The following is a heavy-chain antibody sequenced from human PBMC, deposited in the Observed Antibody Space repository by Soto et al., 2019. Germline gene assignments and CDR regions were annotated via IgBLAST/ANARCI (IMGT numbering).Heavy chain of an antibody. V-gene: IGHV1-18*01. J-gene: IGHJ4*02. CDR2: ISAYNGNT. CDR3: ARVDYYDSSGYSD. D-gene: IGHD3-22*01. Sequence: RASFTISCTSSGYTFTRYAISWVRQAPGQGLEWMGWISAYNGNTNYAQKLQGRVTMTTDTSTSTAYMELRSLRSDDTAVYYCARVDYYDSSGYSDWGQGNLVTASS. CDR1: GYTFTRYA.